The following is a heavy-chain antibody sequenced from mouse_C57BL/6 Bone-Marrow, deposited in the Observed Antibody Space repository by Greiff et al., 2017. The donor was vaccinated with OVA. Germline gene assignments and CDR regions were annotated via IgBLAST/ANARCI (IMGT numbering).Heavy chain of an antibody. CDR1: GYTFTSYW. V-gene: IGHV1-74*01. D-gene: IGHD4-1*01. CDR3: AIVRDWDYAMDY. Sequence: QVHVKQPGAELVKPGASVKVSCKASGYTFTSYWLHWVKQRPGQGLEWIGRIHPSDSDTNYNQKFKGKATLTVDKSSSTAYMRLSSLTSEDSAVYYCAIVRDWDYAMDYWGQGTSVTVSS. J-gene: IGHJ4*01. CDR2: IHPSDSDT.